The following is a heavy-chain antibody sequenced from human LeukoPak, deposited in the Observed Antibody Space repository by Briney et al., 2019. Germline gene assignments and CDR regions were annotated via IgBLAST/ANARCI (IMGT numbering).Heavy chain of an antibody. D-gene: IGHD1-1*01. J-gene: IGHJ3*02. V-gene: IGHV1-2*02. Sequence: ASVKVSCKASGYTFTGYYMHWVRQAPGQGLEWMGWINPNSGGTNYAQKFQGRVTMTRDTSISTAYMELSRLRSDDTAVYYCARPHHRLERRDAAFDIWGQGTMVTVSS. CDR3: ARPHHRLERRDAAFDI. CDR1: GYTFTGYY. CDR2: INPNSGGT.